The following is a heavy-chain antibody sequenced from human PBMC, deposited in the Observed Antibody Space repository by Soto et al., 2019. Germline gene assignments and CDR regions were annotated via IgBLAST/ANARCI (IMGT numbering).Heavy chain of an antibody. CDR3: VRLWATPLAYGMDV. D-gene: IGHD1-26*01. Sequence: PGGSLRLSCSASGFTSSSYAMHWVRQAPGKGLEYVSAISSNGGSTYYADSVKGRFTISRDNSKNTLYLQMSSLRAEDTAVYYCVRLWATPLAYGMDVWGQGTTVTVSS. V-gene: IGHV3-64D*06. CDR1: GFTSSSYA. J-gene: IGHJ6*02. CDR2: ISSNGGST.